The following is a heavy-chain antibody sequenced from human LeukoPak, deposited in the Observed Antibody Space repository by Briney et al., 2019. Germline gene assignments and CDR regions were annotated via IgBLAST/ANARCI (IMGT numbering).Heavy chain of an antibody. D-gene: IGHD2-8*01. CDR3: ARGNSRWSTPTSSYYYRMDV. CDR2: IIPIFGTA. V-gene: IGHV1-69*05. CDR1: GGXLINYS. Sequence: SVKVSCKASGGXLINYSMTWVRQAPGQGLKWMGGIIPIFGTANYAQKFQGRVTITTDESTSTAYMELRSLRSEDTAVYYCARGNSRWSTPTSSYYYRMDVWGQVTTVAVSS. J-gene: IGHJ6*02.